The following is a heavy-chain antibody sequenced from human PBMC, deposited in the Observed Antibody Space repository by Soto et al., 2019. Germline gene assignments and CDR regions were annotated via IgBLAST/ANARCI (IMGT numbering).Heavy chain of an antibody. CDR1: GGSFSGYY. CDR2: INHSGST. CDR3: ARSEDDYGDYAY. J-gene: IGHJ4*02. Sequence: SETLSLTCAVYGGSFSGYYWSWIRQPPGKGLEWIGEINHSGSTNYNPSLKSRVTISVDTSKNQFSLKLSSVTAADTAVYYCARSEDDYGDYAYWGQGTLVTVSS. V-gene: IGHV4-34*01. D-gene: IGHD4-17*01.